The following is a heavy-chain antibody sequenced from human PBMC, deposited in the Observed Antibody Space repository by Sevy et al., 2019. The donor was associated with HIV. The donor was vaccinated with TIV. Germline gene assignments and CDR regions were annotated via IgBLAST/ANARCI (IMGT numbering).Heavy chain of an antibody. D-gene: IGHD2-2*01. V-gene: IGHV3-48*01. CDR3: LGYCSSTNCRFAY. CDR2: ISTTSIIT. Sequence: GGSLRLSCAASGFTFSSYTMNWVRQAPGKGLEWVSYISTTSIITYYADSVRGRFTISRDNSKNTLFLQMNSLGVEDTAVYYCLGYCSSTNCRFAYWGQGTLVTVSS. CDR1: GFTFSSYT. J-gene: IGHJ4*02.